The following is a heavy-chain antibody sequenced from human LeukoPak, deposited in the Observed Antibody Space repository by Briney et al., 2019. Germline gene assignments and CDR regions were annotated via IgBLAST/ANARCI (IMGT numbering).Heavy chain of an antibody. CDR3: ARGVGRHYYDSSGRYYFDY. V-gene: IGHV4-34*01. CDR1: GGSFSGYY. Sequence: SETLSLTCAVYGGSFSGYYWSWIRQPPGKRLEWIGEINHSGSTNYNPSLKSRVTISVDTSKNQFSLKLSSVTAADTAVYYCARGVGRHYYDSSGRYYFDYWGQGTLVTVSS. D-gene: IGHD3-22*01. J-gene: IGHJ4*02. CDR2: INHSGST.